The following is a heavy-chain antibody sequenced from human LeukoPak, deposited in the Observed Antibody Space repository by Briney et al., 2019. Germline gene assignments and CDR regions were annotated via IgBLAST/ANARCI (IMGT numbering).Heavy chain of an antibody. D-gene: IGHD3-10*01. V-gene: IGHV7-4-1*02. CDR3: ASNFRGKWFGEYDY. CDR2: INTNTGNP. CDR1: GYTFTSYA. J-gene: IGHJ4*02. Sequence: ASVKVSCKASGYTFTSYAMNWVRQAPRQGLEWMGWINTNTGNPTYAQGSTGRFVFSLDTSVSTAYLQISSLKAEDTAVYYCASNFRGKWFGEYDYWGQGTLVTVSS.